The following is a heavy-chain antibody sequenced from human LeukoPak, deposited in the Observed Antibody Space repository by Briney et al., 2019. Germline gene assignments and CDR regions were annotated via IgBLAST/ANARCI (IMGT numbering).Heavy chain of an antibody. CDR2: ISGTGGST. V-gene: IGHV3-23*01. CDR1: GFTFSSYG. D-gene: IGHD3-16*01. Sequence: GGTLRLSCAASGFTFSSYGMNWVRQAPGKGLEWVSAISGTGGSTYYADSVKGRFTISRDNSKNTLYLQMNSLRADDTAVYYCAKDLRGRGNYYYMDVWGKGTTVTISS. CDR3: AKDLRGRGNYYYMDV. J-gene: IGHJ6*03.